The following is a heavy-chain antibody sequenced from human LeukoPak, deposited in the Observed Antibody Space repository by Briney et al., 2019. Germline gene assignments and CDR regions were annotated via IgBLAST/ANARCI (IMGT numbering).Heavy chain of an antibody. CDR2: ISAYNGNT. CDR1: GYTFTSYG. V-gene: IGHV1-18*01. J-gene: IGHJ6*03. Sequence: ASVKVSCKASGYTFTSYGISWVRQAPGQGLEWMGWISAYNGNTNYAQKLQGRVTMTTDTSTSTAYMELRSLRSDDTAVYYCVRDIYSSRSLYYYYYYMDVWGKGTTVTISS. D-gene: IGHD6-13*01. CDR3: VRDIYSSRSLYYYYYYMDV.